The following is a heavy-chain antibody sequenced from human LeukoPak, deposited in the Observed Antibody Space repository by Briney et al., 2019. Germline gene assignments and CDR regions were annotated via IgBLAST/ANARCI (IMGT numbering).Heavy chain of an antibody. CDR1: GYSFTTYW. J-gene: IGHJ4*02. Sequence: GESLKISCKGSGYSFTTYWNGWVRQMPWKRLEGMGIIYPDDSDTRYSPSFQGQVTISADKSISTAYLQWSSLKASDTAMYYCARRFCSGGSCYSNFDYWGQGTLVTVSS. D-gene: IGHD2-15*01. CDR3: ARRFCSGGSCYSNFDY. CDR2: IYPDDSDT. V-gene: IGHV5-51*01.